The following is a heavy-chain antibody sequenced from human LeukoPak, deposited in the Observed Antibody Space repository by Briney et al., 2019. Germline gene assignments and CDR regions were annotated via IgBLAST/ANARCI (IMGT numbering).Heavy chain of an antibody. V-gene: IGHV3-53*01. CDR3: ARDDIAAAGTGY. CDR2: IYSGGST. J-gene: IGHJ4*02. D-gene: IGHD6-13*01. Sequence: GGSLRLSCAASGFTVSSNYMSWVRQAPGKGLEWVSVIYSGGSTYYADSVKGRFTISRDNSKNTLYLQMNSLRAEDTAVYYCARDDIAAAGTGYWGQGTLVTVSS. CDR1: GFTVSSNY.